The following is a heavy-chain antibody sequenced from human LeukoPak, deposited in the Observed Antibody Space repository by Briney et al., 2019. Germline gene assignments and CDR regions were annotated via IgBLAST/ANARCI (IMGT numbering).Heavy chain of an antibody. D-gene: IGHD3-16*01. CDR2: IIPIFGTA. CDR1: GGTFSSYA. J-gene: IGHJ6*03. Sequence: AASVKVSCEASGGTFSSYAISWVRQAPGQGLEWMGGIIPIFGTANYAQKFQGRVTITTDESTSTAYMELSSLRSEDTAVYYCARKLGGTTMAQYYYMDVWGKGTTVTVSS. V-gene: IGHV1-69*05. CDR3: ARKLGGTTMAQYYYMDV.